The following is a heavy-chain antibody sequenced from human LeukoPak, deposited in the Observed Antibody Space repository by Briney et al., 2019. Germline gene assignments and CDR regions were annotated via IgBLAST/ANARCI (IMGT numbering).Heavy chain of an antibody. Sequence: GASVKVSCKASGSTFTSYGISWVRQAPGQGLEWMGWISAYNGNTNYAQKLQGRVTMTTDTSTSTAYMELRSLRSDDTAVYYCARTLGPHIVVVPAAYYGMDVWGQGTTVTVSS. D-gene: IGHD2-2*01. CDR1: GSTFTSYG. CDR2: ISAYNGNT. J-gene: IGHJ6*02. CDR3: ARTLGPHIVVVPAAYYGMDV. V-gene: IGHV1-18*01.